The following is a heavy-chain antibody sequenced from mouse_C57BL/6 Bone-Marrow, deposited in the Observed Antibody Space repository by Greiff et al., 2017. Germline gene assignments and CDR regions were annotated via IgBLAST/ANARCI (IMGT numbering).Heavy chain of an antibody. Sequence: VQLQQPGAELVKPGASVKVSCKASGYTFTSYWMHWVKQRPGQGLEWIVRIHPSASDTNYNQKFKGKATLTVDKSSSTAYMQLSSLTSEDSAVYYCAIQNWDEEDYFDYWGQGTTLTVSA. V-gene: IGHV1-74*01. J-gene: IGHJ2*01. CDR1: GYTFTSYW. CDR3: AIQNWDEEDYFDY. CDR2: IHPSASDT. D-gene: IGHD4-1*01.